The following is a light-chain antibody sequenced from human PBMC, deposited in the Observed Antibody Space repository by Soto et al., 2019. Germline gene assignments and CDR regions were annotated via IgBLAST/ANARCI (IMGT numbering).Light chain of an antibody. CDR2: DVR. Sequence: QSALTQPASVSGSPRQSITISCTGTSSDVGGYNYVSWYQQHPGKAPKLMIYDVRNRPSGVSNRFSGSKSVNTASLTISGLQAEDEADYYCSSYTTINTYVFGTGTKVTVL. J-gene: IGLJ1*01. CDR3: SSYTTINTYV. V-gene: IGLV2-14*01. CDR1: SSDVGGYNY.